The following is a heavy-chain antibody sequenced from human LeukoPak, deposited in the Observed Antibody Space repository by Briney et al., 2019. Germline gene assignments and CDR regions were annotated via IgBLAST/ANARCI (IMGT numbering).Heavy chain of an antibody. CDR3: VRGGTYWTVS. J-gene: IGHJ5*01. CDR2: IKPDGSEK. V-gene: IGHV3-7*01. Sequence: SGGSLRLSCAASGFVFSVSYMSWVRKAPGKGLEWVATIKPDGSEKYHVDSVSGRFTISRDNTNDSLFLQMNSLRVDDTAVYYCVRGGTYWTVSWGQGTLVNVS. CDR1: GFVFSVSY.